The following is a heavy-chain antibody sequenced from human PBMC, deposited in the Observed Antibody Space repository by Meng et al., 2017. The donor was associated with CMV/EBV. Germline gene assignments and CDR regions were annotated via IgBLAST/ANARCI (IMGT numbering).Heavy chain of an antibody. D-gene: IGHD6-13*01. CDR3: ARDAQQLGNDY. Sequence: SVQVSCKASGGTFSSYSIIWVLQAPGQGLEWMGGIIPILGIANYAQKFQGRVTITADKSTSTAYMELSSLRSEDTAVYYCARDAQQLGNDYWGQGTLVTVSS. CDR2: IIPILGIA. V-gene: IGHV1-69*10. CDR1: GGTFSSYS. J-gene: IGHJ4*02.